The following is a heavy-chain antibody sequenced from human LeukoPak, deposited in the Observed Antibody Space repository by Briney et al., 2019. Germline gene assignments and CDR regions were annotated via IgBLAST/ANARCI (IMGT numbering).Heavy chain of an antibody. CDR1: GYTSTSYY. Sequence: ASVKVSCKASGYTSTSYYMHWVRQAPGQGLEWMGIINPSGGSTSYAQKFQGRVTMTRDTSTSTVYMELSSLRSEDTAVYYCASSRRIMITFGGVIADYYYYGMDVWGQGTTVTVSS. CDR3: ASSRRIMITFGGVIADYYYYGMDV. D-gene: IGHD3-16*02. CDR2: INPSGGST. V-gene: IGHV1-46*01. J-gene: IGHJ6*02.